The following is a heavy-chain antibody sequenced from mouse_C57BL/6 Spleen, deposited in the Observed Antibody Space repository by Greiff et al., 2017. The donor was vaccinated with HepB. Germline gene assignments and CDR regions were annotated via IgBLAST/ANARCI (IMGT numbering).Heavy chain of an antibody. J-gene: IGHJ2*01. CDR2: ISSGGSYT. CDR1: GFTFSSYG. V-gene: IGHV5-6*02. Sequence: DVKLVESGGDLVKPGGSLKLSCAASGFTFSSYGMSWVRQTPDKRLEWVATISSGGSYTYYPDSVKGRFTISRDNAKNTLYLQMRSLKSEDTAMYYCARPATVVATGDYFDYWGQGTTLTVSS. D-gene: IGHD1-1*01. CDR3: ARPATVVATGDYFDY.